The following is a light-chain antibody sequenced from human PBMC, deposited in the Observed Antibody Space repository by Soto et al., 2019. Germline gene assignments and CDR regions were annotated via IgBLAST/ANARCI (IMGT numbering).Light chain of an antibody. CDR2: LGS. J-gene: IGKJ5*01. Sequence: DTVMTQSPLFLPVTPGEPASISCRSSQSLLHSNGYNYLDWYLQKPGQSPQLLIYLGSDRASGVPDRFSGSGSGTDFTLTISRVEAEDVGVYYCMQALQIPWTFGQGTRLEI. CDR1: QSLLHSNGYNY. V-gene: IGKV2-28*01. CDR3: MQALQIPWT.